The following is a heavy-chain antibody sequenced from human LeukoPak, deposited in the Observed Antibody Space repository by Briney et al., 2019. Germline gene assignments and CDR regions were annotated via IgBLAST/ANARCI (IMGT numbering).Heavy chain of an antibody. CDR3: ARAVSSCGARCSWKTDAFDF. CDR1: GYTFTDFY. CDR2: INPKRGDT. D-gene: IGHD2-21*01. J-gene: IGHJ3*01. V-gene: IGHV1-2*02. Sequence: GASVKVSCKASGYTFTDFYMHWLRQAPRQGLEWMGWINPKRGDTSYAQKFQGRVTMTRDTSISTAYIELTRLQSDDTAVYYCARAVSSCGARCSWKTDAFDFWGQGTVLTVSS.